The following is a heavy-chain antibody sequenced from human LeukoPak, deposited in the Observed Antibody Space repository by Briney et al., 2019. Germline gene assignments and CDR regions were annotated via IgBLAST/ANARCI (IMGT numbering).Heavy chain of an antibody. Sequence: ASVKVSCKASGYTFTSYGISWVRQAPGQGLEWIGWISAYNGNTNYAQKVQGRVTMTTDTSTSTVYMELRSLRSDDTAVYYCARDIGYCSGGSCRYWFDPWGQGTLVTVSS. CDR1: GYTFTSYG. CDR3: ARDIGYCSGGSCRYWFDP. D-gene: IGHD2-15*01. J-gene: IGHJ5*02. V-gene: IGHV1-18*01. CDR2: ISAYNGNT.